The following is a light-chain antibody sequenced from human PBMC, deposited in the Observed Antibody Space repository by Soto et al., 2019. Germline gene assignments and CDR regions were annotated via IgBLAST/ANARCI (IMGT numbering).Light chain of an antibody. CDR1: SSDVGSYNL. CDR2: EVN. J-gene: IGLJ3*02. CDR3: CSHVGGSSPQWV. V-gene: IGLV2-23*02. Sequence: QSALTQPASVSGSPGQSITMSCAGASSDVGSYNLVSWYQQYPGKAPKLMISEVNKRPSGVSNRFSGSKSANTASLTISGLQAEDEADYYCCSHVGGSSPQWVFGGGTKLTVL.